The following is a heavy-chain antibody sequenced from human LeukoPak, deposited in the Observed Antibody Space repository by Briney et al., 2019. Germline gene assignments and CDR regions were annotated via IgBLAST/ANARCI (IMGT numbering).Heavy chain of an antibody. V-gene: IGHV3-33*01. CDR1: GFTFSSYG. D-gene: IGHD6-19*01. CDR3: ATSQSYFAVAD. Sequence: PGGSLRLSCAASGFTFSSYGMHWVRQAPGKGLEWVALIWHDGSIKYYADSVKGRFTISRDDSKNTLYLQMNSLNAEDTAVYYCATSQSYFAVADWGQGTLVT. CDR2: IWHDGSIK. J-gene: IGHJ4*02.